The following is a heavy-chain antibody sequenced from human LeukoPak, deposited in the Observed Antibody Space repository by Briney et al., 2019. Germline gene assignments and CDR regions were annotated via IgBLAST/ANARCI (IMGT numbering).Heavy chain of an antibody. CDR3: ARDDALVATRSFDN. CDR2: ISAYNGNT. CDR1: GYTFTRYG. Sequence: ASVTDSCQASGYTFTRYGINWVRQAPGQGLEWMGWISAYNGNTNYAQKLQGRVTMTTDTSTSTAYMELRSLRSDDTAVYYCARDDALVATRSFDNSGHGTLVTVSS. D-gene: IGHD5-12*01. J-gene: IGHJ4*03. V-gene: IGHV1-18*01.